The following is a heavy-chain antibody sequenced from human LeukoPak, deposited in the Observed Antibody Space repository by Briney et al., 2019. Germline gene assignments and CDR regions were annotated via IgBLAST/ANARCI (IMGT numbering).Heavy chain of an antibody. CDR3: AKAFPYCGGDCYYYYYYYGMDV. D-gene: IGHD2-21*02. V-gene: IGHV3-23*01. J-gene: IGHJ6*02. CDR1: GFTVSTYA. Sequence: PGGSLRLSCAASGFTVSTYAMSWVRQAPGKGLEWVSLIGGSDGRTRYADSVKGRFTISRDNSKNTLYLQMNSLRAEDTAVYYCAKAFPYCGGDCYYYYYYYGMDVWGQGTMVTVSS. CDR2: IGGSDGRT.